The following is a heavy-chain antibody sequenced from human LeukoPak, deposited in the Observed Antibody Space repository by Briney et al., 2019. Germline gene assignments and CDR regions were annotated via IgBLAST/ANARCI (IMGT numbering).Heavy chain of an antibody. CDR2: INPSGGST. CDR3: ARDILTGYYTLGWFDP. CDR1: GYTFTSYY. J-gene: IGHJ5*02. D-gene: IGHD3-9*01. V-gene: IGHV1-46*01. Sequence: ASVKVPCKASGYTFTSYYMHWVRQAPGQGLEWMGIINPSGGSTSYAQKFQGRVTMTRDTSTSTVYMELSSLRSEDTAVYYCARDILTGYYTLGWFDPWGQGTLVTVSS.